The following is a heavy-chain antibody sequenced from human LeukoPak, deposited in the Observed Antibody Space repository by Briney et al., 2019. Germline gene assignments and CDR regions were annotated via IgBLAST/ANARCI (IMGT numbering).Heavy chain of an antibody. V-gene: IGHV3-23*01. Sequence: TGGSLRLSCAASGFTFSDYYMSWIRQAPGKGLEWVPGISGSSSSAYYADSVKGRFTISRDYSKNTLFLQMNTLRVEDTAVYYCAKDRGVMIGHNFDFWGQGALVTVSS. CDR3: AKDRGVMIGHNFDF. CDR1: GFTFSDYY. CDR2: ISGSSSSA. D-gene: IGHD3-10*01. J-gene: IGHJ4*02.